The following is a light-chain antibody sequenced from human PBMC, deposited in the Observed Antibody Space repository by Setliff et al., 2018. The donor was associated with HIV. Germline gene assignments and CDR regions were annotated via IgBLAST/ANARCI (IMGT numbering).Light chain of an antibody. J-gene: IGLJ1*01. V-gene: IGLV2-14*01. CDR2: EVN. Sequence: QSVLAQPASVSGSPGQSITISCTGTSSDVGDYNFVSWYQQHPGKVPKLMIFEVNDRPSGVSHRFSGSKSGNTASLTISGLQAEDEADYYCSSYTYYNTVVFGTGTKVTVL. CDR3: SSYTYYNTVV. CDR1: SSDVGDYNF.